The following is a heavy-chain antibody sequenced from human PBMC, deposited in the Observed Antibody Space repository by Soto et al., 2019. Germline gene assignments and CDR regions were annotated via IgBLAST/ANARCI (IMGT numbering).Heavy chain of an antibody. D-gene: IGHD3-22*01. CDR1: GFTFTSSA. CDR3: AADPFPYDSSGPPFDY. V-gene: IGHV1-58*01. Sequence: SCKASGFTFTSSAVQWVRQARGQRLEWIGWIVVGSGNTNYAQKFQERVTITRDMSTSTAYMELSSLRSEDTAVYYCAADPFPYDSSGPPFDYWGQGTLVTVSS. J-gene: IGHJ4*02. CDR2: IVVGSGNT.